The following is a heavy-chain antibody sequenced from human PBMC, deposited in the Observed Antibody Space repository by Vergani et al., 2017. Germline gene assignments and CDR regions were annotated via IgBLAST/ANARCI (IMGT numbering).Heavy chain of an antibody. CDR1: GGTFSSYA. J-gene: IGHJ6*03. V-gene: IGHV1-69*01. D-gene: IGHD3-3*02. CDR2: IIPIFGTA. Sequence: QVQLVQSGAEVKKPGSSVKVSCKASGGTFSSYAISWVRQAPGQGLEWMGGIIPIFGTANYAQKFQGRVTITADESTSTAYMELSSLRSEDTAVYYCARVALPELAAPRFYYYYYMDVWGKGTTVTVSS. CDR3: ARVALPELAAPRFYYYYYMDV.